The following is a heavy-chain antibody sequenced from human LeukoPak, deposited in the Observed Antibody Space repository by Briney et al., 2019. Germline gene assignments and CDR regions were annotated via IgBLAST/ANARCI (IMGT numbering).Heavy chain of an antibody. CDR2: ISISGTTI. D-gene: IGHD3-10*01. CDR3: ARGGGYGSGSHYYFDQ. J-gene: IGHJ4*02. V-gene: IGHV3-11*01. CDR1: EFTFTDYY. Sequence: GGSLRLSCAASEFTFTDYYMSWIRQAPGKGLEWLSYISISGTTINYADSVKGRFTISRDNAKNALYLQMNSLRAEDTAVYYCARGGGYGSGSHYYFDQWGQGTLVTVSS.